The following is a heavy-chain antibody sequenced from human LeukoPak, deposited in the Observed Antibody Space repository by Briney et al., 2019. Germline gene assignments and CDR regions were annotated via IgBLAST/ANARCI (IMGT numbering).Heavy chain of an antibody. D-gene: IGHD3-10*01. Sequence: PGGSLRLSCEGSGFSVCSKYMNWVRQAPGKGLEWVSILYSGGGTYYADSVKGRFTVSRNSSKNTLYLHMNSLRVEDTAVYYCARVGDHYHWYLDVWGRGTLVTVSS. J-gene: IGHJ2*01. CDR3: ARVGDHYHWYLDV. CDR1: GFSVCSKY. V-gene: IGHV3-53*01. CDR2: LYSGGGT.